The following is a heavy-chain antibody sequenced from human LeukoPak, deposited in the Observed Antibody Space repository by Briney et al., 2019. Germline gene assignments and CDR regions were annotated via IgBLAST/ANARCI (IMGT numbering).Heavy chain of an antibody. V-gene: IGHV1-69*04. D-gene: IGHD6-25*01. Sequence: SVKVSCKASGGTFSSYAISWVRQAPGRGLEWMGRIIPIRGIANYAQKFQGRVTITADKSTSTAYMELRSLRSEDTDVYYCASTPERYWFDPWGQGTLVTVSS. J-gene: IGHJ5*02. CDR2: IIPIRGIA. CDR3: ASTPERYWFDP. CDR1: GGTFSSYA.